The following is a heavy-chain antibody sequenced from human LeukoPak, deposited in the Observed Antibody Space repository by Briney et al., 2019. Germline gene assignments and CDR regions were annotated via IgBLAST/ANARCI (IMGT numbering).Heavy chain of an antibody. CDR3: ARGPSHYYYMDV. CDR2: INPESGGS. CDR1: GYTFIGYY. J-gene: IGHJ6*03. V-gene: IGHV1-2*02. Sequence: ASVKLSCQAFGYTFIGYYLHWVRLAPGQGLEWMGWINPESGGSRSPQTFQGRVTMTVDKSTSTVYMEVTRLTSDDTAVYFCARGPSHYYYMDVWGQGTAVTVSS.